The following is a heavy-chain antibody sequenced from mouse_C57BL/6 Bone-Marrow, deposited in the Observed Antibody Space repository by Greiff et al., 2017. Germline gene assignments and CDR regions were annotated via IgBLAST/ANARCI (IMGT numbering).Heavy chain of an antibody. CDR1: GYTFTEYT. J-gene: IGHJ3*01. CDR3: ARHEGEIYYGNGWFAY. D-gene: IGHD2-1*01. Sequence: VQLQQSGAELVKPGASVKLSCKASGYTFTEYTIHWVKQRSGQGLEWIGWFYPGSGSIKYNETFKDKATLTADKSYSTVYMELSILTSEDSAGYFCARHEGEIYYGNGWFAYWGQGTLVTVSA. CDR2: FYPGSGSI. V-gene: IGHV1-62-2*01.